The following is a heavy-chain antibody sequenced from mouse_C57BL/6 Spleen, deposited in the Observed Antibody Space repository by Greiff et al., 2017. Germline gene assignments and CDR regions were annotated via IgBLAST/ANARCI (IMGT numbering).Heavy chain of an antibody. V-gene: IGHV1-72*01. D-gene: IGHD1-1*01. CDR2: IDPNSGGT. CDR1: GYTFTSYW. CDR3: ARRITTVVGYYYAMDY. J-gene: IGHJ4*01. Sequence: QVQLKQPGAELVKPGASVKLSCKASGYTFTSYWMHWVKQRPGRGLEWIGRIDPNSGGTKYNEKFKSKATLTVDKPSSTAYMQLSSLTSEDSAVYYCARRITTVVGYYYAMDYWGQGTSVTVSS.